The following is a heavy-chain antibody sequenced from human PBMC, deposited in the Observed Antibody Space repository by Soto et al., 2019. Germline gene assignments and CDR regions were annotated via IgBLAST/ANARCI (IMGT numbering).Heavy chain of an antibody. Sequence: WGSLRLSCSASGFTFRSFTMNWGRQAPGKGLEWVSTISSNSAYIYYTDALRGRFTISRDNAKNSLHLQMNSLRAEDTAVYYCTRDASRDSSARGWFDPWGPGTLVTVSS. V-gene: IGHV3-21*01. CDR1: GFTFRSFT. D-gene: IGHD6-13*01. J-gene: IGHJ5*02. CDR2: ISSNSAYI. CDR3: TRDASRDSSARGWFDP.